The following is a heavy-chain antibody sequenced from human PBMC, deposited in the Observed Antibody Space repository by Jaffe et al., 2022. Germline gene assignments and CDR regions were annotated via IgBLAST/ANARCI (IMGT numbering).Heavy chain of an antibody. J-gene: IGHJ2*01. V-gene: IGHV3-15*01. Sequence: EVQLVESGGGLVKPGGSLRLSCAASGFTFSNAWMNWVRQAPGKGLQWIGRIKSKSDGGTTDYAAPVKGRFTVSRDDSERTLYLQMNSLKTEDTALYYCACGVAPTAYGYFDLWGRGSLVTVSS. CDR1: GFTFSNAW. D-gene: IGHD2-15*01. CDR2: IKSKSDGGTT. CDR3: ACGVAPTAYGYFDL.